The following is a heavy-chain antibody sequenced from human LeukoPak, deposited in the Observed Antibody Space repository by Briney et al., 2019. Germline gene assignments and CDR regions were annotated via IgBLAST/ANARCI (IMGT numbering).Heavy chain of an antibody. Sequence: SETLSLTCTVSGGSISSSSYYWGWIRQPPGRGLEWIGSIYYSGSTSYNPSLKSRVTISVDTSKNQFSLKLSSVTAADTAVYYCARQGIGVVATILEYFQHWGQGTLVTVSS. D-gene: IGHD5-12*01. V-gene: IGHV4-39*01. CDR2: IYYSGST. CDR3: ARQGIGVVATILEYFQH. J-gene: IGHJ1*01. CDR1: GGSISSSSYY.